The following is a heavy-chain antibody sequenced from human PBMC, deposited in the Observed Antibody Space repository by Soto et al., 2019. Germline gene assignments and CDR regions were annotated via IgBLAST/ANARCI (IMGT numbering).Heavy chain of an antibody. CDR1: GFTFSSYG. CDR3: AKDAATRGWMGGGNYYYGMDV. D-gene: IGHD6-25*01. V-gene: IGHV3-30*18. Sequence: QVQLVESGGGVVQPGRSLRLSCAASGFTFSSYGMHWVRQAPGKGLEWVAVISYDGSNKYYADSVKGRFTISRDNSKNTLYLQMSSLRAGDTAVYYCAKDAATRGWMGGGNYYYGMDVWGQGTTVTVSS. J-gene: IGHJ6*02. CDR2: ISYDGSNK.